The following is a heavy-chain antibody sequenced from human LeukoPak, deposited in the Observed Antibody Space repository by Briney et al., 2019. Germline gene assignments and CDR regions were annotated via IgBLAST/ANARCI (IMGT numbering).Heavy chain of an antibody. CDR3: AVLPPDYYDSSGYYY. J-gene: IGHJ4*02. V-gene: IGHV4-39*01. CDR1: GGSISSSRYY. D-gene: IGHD3-22*01. Sequence: SETLSLTCTISGGSISSSRYYWGWIRQPPGKGLEWIGSIYYSGSTYYNPSLKSRVTISVDTSKNQFSLKLSSVTAADTAVYYCAVLPPDYYDSSGYYYWGQGTLVTVSS. CDR2: IYYSGST.